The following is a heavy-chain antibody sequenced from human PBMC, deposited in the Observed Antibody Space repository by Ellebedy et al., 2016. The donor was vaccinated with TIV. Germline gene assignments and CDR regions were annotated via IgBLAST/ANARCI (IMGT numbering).Heavy chain of an antibody. CDR2: INAGNGNT. CDR1: GYTFTRYP. V-gene: IGHV1-3*01. Sequence: AASVKVSCKASGYTFTRYPIHWVRQAPGQRLEWMGWINAGNGNTKYSQKFQGRVTITRDTSASTAYMELSSLRSEDTAVYYCARDGAVTTVFDYWGQGTLVTVSS. CDR3: ARDGAVTTVFDY. D-gene: IGHD4-17*01. J-gene: IGHJ4*02.